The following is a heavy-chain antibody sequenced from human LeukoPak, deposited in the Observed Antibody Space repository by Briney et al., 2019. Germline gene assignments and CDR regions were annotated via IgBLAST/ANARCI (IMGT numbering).Heavy chain of an antibody. D-gene: IGHD5-18*01. J-gene: IGHJ4*02. CDR2: IYSGGST. Sequence: GGSLRLSCAASGFPVSSNYMSWVRQAPGKGLEWVSVIYSGGSTDYADSVKGRFTISRDNSKNTVYLQMNSLRAEDTAAYFCARGGYSYGLTFDFWGQGALVTVSS. CDR1: GFPVSSNY. V-gene: IGHV3-66*02. CDR3: ARGGYSYGLTFDF.